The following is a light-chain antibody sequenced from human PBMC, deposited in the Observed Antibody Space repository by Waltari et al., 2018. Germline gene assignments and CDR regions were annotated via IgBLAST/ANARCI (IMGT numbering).Light chain of an antibody. Sequence: QSALTQPASVSGSPGQSITISCTGTSSAVGGYNYVYWYQQHPGKVPKLLIFDVSNRPSVVSNRFSGSKSGNTASLTISGLQAEDESDYYCCSFTSRSTWVFGGGTKLTVL. V-gene: IGLV2-14*01. CDR1: SSAVGGYNY. J-gene: IGLJ3*02. CDR3: CSFTSRSTWV. CDR2: DVS.